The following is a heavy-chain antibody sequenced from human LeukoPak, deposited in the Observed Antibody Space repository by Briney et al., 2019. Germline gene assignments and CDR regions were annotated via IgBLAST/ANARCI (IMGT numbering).Heavy chain of an antibody. D-gene: IGHD1-1*01. Sequence: GRSLRLSCAASGFSFSNYALHWVRQTPGKGLEWVAVISYDGTNKYYADSVKGRFTISRDNSKNTLSLQMNSLRAEDTAVYFCAKSRSGSANWALQIFDNWGQGTLVTVSS. CDR2: ISYDGTNK. CDR1: GFSFSNYA. V-gene: IGHV3-30-3*02. J-gene: IGHJ4*02. CDR3: AKSRSGSANWALQIFDN.